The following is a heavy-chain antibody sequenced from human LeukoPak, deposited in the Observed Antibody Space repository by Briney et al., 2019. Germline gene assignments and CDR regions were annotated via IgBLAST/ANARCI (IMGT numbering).Heavy chain of an antibody. Sequence: SETLSLTCTVSGGSISSGDYYWSWIRQPPGKGLEWIGYIYYSGSTYYNPSLKSRVTISVDTSKNQFSLKLSSVTAADTAVYYCARGESYMALFDYWGQGTLVTVSS. V-gene: IGHV4-30-4*01. D-gene: IGHD2-2*02. CDR1: GGSISSGDYY. J-gene: IGHJ4*02. CDR3: ARGESYMALFDY. CDR2: IYYSGST.